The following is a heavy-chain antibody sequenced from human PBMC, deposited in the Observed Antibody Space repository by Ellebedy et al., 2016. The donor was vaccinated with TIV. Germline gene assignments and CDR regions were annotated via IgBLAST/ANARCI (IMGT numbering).Heavy chain of an antibody. CDR2: IRHDANKK. CDR1: GFTFSNYD. Sequence: PGGSLRLSCAAAGFTFSNYDMNWVRQAPGKGLEWVAFIRHDANKKDYADSVKGRFTISRDNSKKTLYLQMNSLRVEDTAVYYCAKDHYSGSGQDVWGQGTTVTVSS. J-gene: IGHJ6*02. CDR3: AKDHYSGSGQDV. V-gene: IGHV3-30*02. D-gene: IGHD3-10*01.